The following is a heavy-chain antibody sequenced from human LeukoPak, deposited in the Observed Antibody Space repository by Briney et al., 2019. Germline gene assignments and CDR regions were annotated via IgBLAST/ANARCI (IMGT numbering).Heavy chain of an antibody. CDR2: IYPGDSDT. CDR1: GYIFTSYW. Sequence: GESLKISCKGSGYIFTSYWTTWVRQMPGKGLEWMGIIYPGDSDTKYSPSFQGQVTISADKSISTAYLQWSSLKASDTAMYYCARRSYSGKDFDYWGQGTLVTVSS. J-gene: IGHJ4*02. D-gene: IGHD4-23*01. V-gene: IGHV5-51*01. CDR3: ARRSYSGKDFDY.